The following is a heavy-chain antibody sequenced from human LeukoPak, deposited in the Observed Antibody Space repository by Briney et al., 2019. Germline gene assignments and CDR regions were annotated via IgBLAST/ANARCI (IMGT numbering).Heavy chain of an antibody. D-gene: IGHD2-8*01. CDR3: ARGPRYCTNGVCYTYYFDY. J-gene: IGHJ4*02. V-gene: IGHV1-8*01. CDR2: MNPNSGNT. Sequence: GASVKVSCKASGYTFTSYDINWVRQATGQGLEWMGWMNPNSGNTGYAQKFQGRVTMTRNTSISTAYMELSSLRSEDTAVYYCARGPRYCTNGVCYTYYFDYWGQGTLVTVSS. CDR1: GYTFTSYD.